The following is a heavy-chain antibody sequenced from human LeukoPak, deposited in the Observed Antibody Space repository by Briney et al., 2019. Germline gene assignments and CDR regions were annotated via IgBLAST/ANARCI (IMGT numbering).Heavy chain of an antibody. D-gene: IGHD2-2*01. CDR2: IYSGGST. V-gene: IGHV3-53*01. Sequence: PGGSLRLSCAASGFTVSSNYMSWVRQAPGKGLEWVSVIYSGGSTYYADSVKGRFTISRDNSKNTLYLQINSLRAEDMALYYCAKSSDGSTSFDQWGQGTLVTVSS. CDR1: GFTVSSNY. CDR3: AKSSDGSTSFDQ. J-gene: IGHJ4*02.